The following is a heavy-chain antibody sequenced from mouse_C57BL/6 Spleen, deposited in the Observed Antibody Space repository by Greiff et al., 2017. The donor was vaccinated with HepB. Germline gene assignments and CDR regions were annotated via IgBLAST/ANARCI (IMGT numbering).Heavy chain of an antibody. V-gene: IGHV1-61*01. CDR3: AREGVTTRGALDY. D-gene: IGHD2-2*01. Sequence: QVQLQQPGAELVRPGSSVKLSCKASGYTFTSYWMDWVKQRPGQGLDWIGNIYPSDSETHYNQKFKDKATLTVDKSSSTAYMQLSSLTSEDSAVYYCAREGVTTRGALDYWGQGTTLTVSS. J-gene: IGHJ2*01. CDR1: GYTFTSYW. CDR2: IYPSDSET.